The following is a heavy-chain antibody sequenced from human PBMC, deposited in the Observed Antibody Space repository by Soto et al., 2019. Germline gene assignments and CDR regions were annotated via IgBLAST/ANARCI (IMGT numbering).Heavy chain of an antibody. D-gene: IGHD4-4*01. CDR1: GFRFRDFP. Sequence: PGGTLRLSCGGAGFRFRDFPIHWVRQAPGKGLERVAVISHDGGSKKFAESVQGRFSTSRDNFKDTLFLHMKSLRVEDTAVYYCARESTVSHFEYWGRGTLVTVSS. J-gene: IGHJ4*02. V-gene: IGHV3-30*04. CDR2: ISHDGGSK. CDR3: ARESTVSHFEY.